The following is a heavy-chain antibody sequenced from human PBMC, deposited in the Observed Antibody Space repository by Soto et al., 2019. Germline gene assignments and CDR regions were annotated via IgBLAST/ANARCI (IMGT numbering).Heavy chain of an antibody. J-gene: IGHJ4*02. CDR2: ISGSGGII. V-gene: IGHV3-11*01. Sequence: QVQLVESGGGSVKPGGSLRLSCAASGFTFGGFYMGWIRQAPGRGLEWVSFISGSGGIIYLADSVKGRFDISRDNIKNSKSLQMNILRAEDKAVYYCGRDSYYDGHGYHSGGVDFWGQGTLVTVSS. CDR3: GRDSYYDGHGYHSGGVDF. D-gene: IGHD3-22*01. CDR1: GFTFGGFY.